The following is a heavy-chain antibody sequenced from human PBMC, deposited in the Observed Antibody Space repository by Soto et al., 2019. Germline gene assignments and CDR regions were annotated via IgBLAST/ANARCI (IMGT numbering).Heavy chain of an antibody. CDR3: ARGDIADGASEYYFDY. CDR2: IYYSGTT. Sequence: PSETLSLTCTVSGGFISNYYWSWVRQSPGKGLEWIGYIYYSGTTNYNPSLKSRVTISVDTSKNQFSLKLSSVTAADTAVYYCARGDIADGASEYYFDYWGQGTLVTVSS. CDR1: GGFISNYY. V-gene: IGHV4-59*12. J-gene: IGHJ4*02. D-gene: IGHD6-13*01.